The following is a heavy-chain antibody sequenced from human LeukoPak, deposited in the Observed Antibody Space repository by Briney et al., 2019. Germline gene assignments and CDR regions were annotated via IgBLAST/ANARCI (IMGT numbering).Heavy chain of an antibody. CDR2: MNPNSGNT. CDR3: ASPHYYDSSGYYYVDAFDI. CDR1: GYTFTSYD. D-gene: IGHD3-22*01. V-gene: IGHV1-8*01. J-gene: IGHJ3*02. Sequence: VASVKVSCKASGYTFTSYDINWVRQATGQGLEWMGWMNPNSGNTGYAQKFQGRVTMTRNTSISTAYMELSSLRSEDTAVYYCASPHYYDSSGYYYVDAFDIWGQGTMVTVSS.